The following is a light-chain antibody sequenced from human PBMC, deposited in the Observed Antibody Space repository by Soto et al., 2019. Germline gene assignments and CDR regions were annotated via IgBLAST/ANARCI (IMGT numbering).Light chain of an antibody. J-gene: IGKJ2*01. CDR3: HQYATSPFT. CDR1: QSVGRNY. V-gene: IGKV3-20*01. Sequence: EIVLTQSPGTLSLSPGESATLSCRASQSVGRNYLAWFQHKPDQAPRLLIYDASNRATGVPDRFSGSGSGTDFTLSVTRLEPEDFAVYYCHQYATSPFTFGQGTKLEI. CDR2: DAS.